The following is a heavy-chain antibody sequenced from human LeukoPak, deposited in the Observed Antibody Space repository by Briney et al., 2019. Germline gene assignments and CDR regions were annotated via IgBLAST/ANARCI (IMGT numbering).Heavy chain of an antibody. CDR2: ISYDGSNK. CDR3: ARDGDYGVFDY. Sequence: GGSLRLSCAASGFTFSSYGMHWVRQAPGKGLEWVAVISYDGSNKYYADSVKGRFTISKDNSKNTLYLQMNSLRAEDTAVYYCARDGDYGVFDYWGQGTLVTVSS. D-gene: IGHD4-17*01. V-gene: IGHV3-30*03. CDR1: GFTFSSYG. J-gene: IGHJ4*02.